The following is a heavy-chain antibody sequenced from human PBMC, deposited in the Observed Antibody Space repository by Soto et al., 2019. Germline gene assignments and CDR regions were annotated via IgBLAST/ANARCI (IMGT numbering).Heavy chain of an antibody. J-gene: IGHJ6*03. CDR2: IDWNSGTI. D-gene: IGHD5-12*01. V-gene: IGHV3-9*01. CDR1: GFTFDDYA. CDR3: AKARGYRYYYYYYMDV. Sequence: EVQLVESGGGLVQPGRSLRLSCAASGFTFDDYAMHWVRQAPGKGLEWVSGIDWNSGTITYAASVKGRFTISRDNAKNSLYLQMDSLRTEDTALYYCAKARGYRYYYYYYMDVWGKGTTVTVSS.